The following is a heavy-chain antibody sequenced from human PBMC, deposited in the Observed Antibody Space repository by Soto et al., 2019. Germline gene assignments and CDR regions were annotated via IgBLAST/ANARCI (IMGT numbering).Heavy chain of an antibody. CDR1: RGTFSSYA. CDR3: ARNQLGLYNLFAS. J-gene: IGHJ5*02. V-gene: IGHV1-69*13. D-gene: IGHD7-27*01. Sequence: SVRVSCKASRGTFSSYAISWVRQAPGEGLEWMGGIIPIFGTANYAQKFQGRVTITADESTSTAYMELSSLRSEDAAVYFCARNQLGLYNLFASWGQGTRDPVSS. CDR2: IIPIFGTA.